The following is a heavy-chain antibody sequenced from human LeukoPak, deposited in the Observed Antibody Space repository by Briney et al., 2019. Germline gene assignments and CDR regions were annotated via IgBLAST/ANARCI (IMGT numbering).Heavy chain of an antibody. V-gene: IGHV3-7*01. CDR1: GFTFSSYW. Sequence: GGSLRLSCAASGFTFSSYWMSWVRQAPGKGLEWVANIKQDGSEKYYVDSVKGRFTISRDNAKNSLYLQMNSLRAEDTAVYYCAGPCESGSYYVDAFDIWGQGTMVTVSS. J-gene: IGHJ3*02. CDR3: AGPCESGSYYVDAFDI. CDR2: IKQDGSEK. D-gene: IGHD1-26*01.